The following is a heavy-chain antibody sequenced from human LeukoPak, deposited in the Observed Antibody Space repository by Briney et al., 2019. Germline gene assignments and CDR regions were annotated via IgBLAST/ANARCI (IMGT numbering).Heavy chain of an antibody. CDR2: INENGRTT. Sequence: PGGSLRLSCAASGFTFSSYGMHWVRQAPGKGLVWVSRINENGRTTSYADSVKGRFTISRDNAKNTVYLQMTSLRAEDTAIYYWAGDLTMLGSPGYDFDYWGQGSLVTVSS. CDR3: AGDLTMLGSPGYDFDY. D-gene: IGHD3-3*01. J-gene: IGHJ4*02. CDR1: GFTFSSYG. V-gene: IGHV3-74*01.